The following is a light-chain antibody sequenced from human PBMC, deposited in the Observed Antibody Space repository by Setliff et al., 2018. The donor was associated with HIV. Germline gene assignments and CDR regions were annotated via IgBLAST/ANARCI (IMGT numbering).Light chain of an antibody. V-gene: IGLV2-23*02. CDR3: CSYAGSYTYV. J-gene: IGLJ1*01. CDR1: SSDVGSYNF. Sequence: QSVLTQPASVPGSPGQSITISCTGTSSDVGSYNFVSWYQHHPGKAPKLIIYEVNKRPSGVSNRFSGSKSGNTASLTISGLQAEDEADYYCCSYAGSYTYVFGTGTKVTVL. CDR2: EVN.